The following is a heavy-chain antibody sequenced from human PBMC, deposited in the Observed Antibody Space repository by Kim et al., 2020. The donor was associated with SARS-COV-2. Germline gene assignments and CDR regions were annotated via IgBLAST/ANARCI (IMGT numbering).Heavy chain of an antibody. Sequence: GGSLRLSCAASGFTFSSYAMHWVRQAPGKGLEWVAVISYDGSNKYYVDSVKGRFTISRDNSKNTLYLQMNSLRAEDTAVYYCARDTEEMATRTPFGYWG. CDR3: ARDTEEMATRTPFGY. CDR1: GFTFSSYA. CDR2: ISYDGSNK. D-gene: IGHD5-12*01. J-gene: IGHJ4*01. V-gene: IGHV3-30*04.